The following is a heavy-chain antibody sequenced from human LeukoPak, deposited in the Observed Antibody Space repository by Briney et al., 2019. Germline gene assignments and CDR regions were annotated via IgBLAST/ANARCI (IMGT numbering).Heavy chain of an antibody. CDR1: GFTFSSYS. CDR3: ARDPGEIVVVPAEEHYYYYGMDV. D-gene: IGHD2-2*01. CDR2: ISSSSSYI. J-gene: IGHJ6*02. Sequence: GGSLRLSCAASGFTFSSYSMNWVRQAPGKGLEWVSSISSSSSYIYYADSVKGRFTISRDNAKNSLYLQMNSLRAEDTAVYYCARDPGEIVVVPAEEHYYYYGMDVWGQGTTVTVSS. V-gene: IGHV3-21*01.